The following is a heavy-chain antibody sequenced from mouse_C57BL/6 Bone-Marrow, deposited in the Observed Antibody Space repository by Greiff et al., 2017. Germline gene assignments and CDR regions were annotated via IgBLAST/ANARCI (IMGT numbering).Heavy chain of an antibody. D-gene: IGHD2-14*01. CDR1: GFTIKDYY. J-gene: IGHJ4*01. V-gene: IGHV14-2*01. CDR3: ARYRARHYYAMDY. Sequence: EVQLQQSGAELVKPGASVKLSCSASGFTIKDYYMHWVKQRPEQGLEWIGWIVPEDGDTKYAPKFQGKATITADTSSNTAYLQLSSLTSKATAVYDCARYRARHYYAMDYWGQGTSVTVSS. CDR2: IVPEDGDT.